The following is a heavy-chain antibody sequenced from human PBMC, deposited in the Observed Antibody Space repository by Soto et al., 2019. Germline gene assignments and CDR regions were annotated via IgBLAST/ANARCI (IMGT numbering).Heavy chain of an antibody. CDR1: GFTFSNYA. D-gene: IGHD3-22*01. Sequence: WGSLRLSCVVSGFTFSNYAMSWVRQASGKGLEWVSGISGSGGSTYYADSVEGRFTISRDNSKNTLYLQMNSLRAEDTAVYYCAPRLDYFDYWGQGTLVTVSS. CDR3: APRLDYFDY. CDR2: ISGSGGST. V-gene: IGHV3-23*01. J-gene: IGHJ4*02.